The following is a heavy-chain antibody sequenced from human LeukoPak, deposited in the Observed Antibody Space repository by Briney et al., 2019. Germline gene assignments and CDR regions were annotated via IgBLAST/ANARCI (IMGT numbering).Heavy chain of an antibody. Sequence: SQTLSLTCTVSGDSVTSGGYYWNWIRQHPVKGLEWIGYIYYTGSTNYSPSLKSRINISADTSKNQFSLKLKSVTAADTAIYYCARSGLYYPGSGSFDYWGQGALVTVSS. CDR1: GDSVTSGGYY. J-gene: IGHJ4*02. CDR3: ARSGLYYPGSGSFDY. D-gene: IGHD3-10*01. V-gene: IGHV4-31*03. CDR2: IYYTGST.